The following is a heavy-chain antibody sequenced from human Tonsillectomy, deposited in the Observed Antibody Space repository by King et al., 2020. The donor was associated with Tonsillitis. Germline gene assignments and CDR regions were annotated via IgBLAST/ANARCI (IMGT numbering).Heavy chain of an antibody. J-gene: IGHJ6*02. CDR2: ISAYNGNT. D-gene: IGHD3-22*01. Sequence: QLVQSGAEVKKPGASVKVSCKASGYTFTSYGISWVRQAPGQGLEWMGWISAYNGNTNYAQKLQGRVTMTTDTSTSTAYMELRSLRSDDTAVYYCAREYSYDRSGLRYGMDVWGQGTTVTVSS. CDR1: GYTFTSYG. CDR3: AREYSYDRSGLRYGMDV. V-gene: IGHV1-18*04.